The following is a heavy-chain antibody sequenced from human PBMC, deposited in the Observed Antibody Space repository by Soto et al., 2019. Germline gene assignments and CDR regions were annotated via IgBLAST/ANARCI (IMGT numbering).Heavy chain of an antibody. CDR3: AKDRSPYYYYGMDV. V-gene: IGHV3-30*18. CDR2: ISYDGSNK. J-gene: IGHJ6*02. CDR1: GFTFSSYG. Sequence: PGESLKISCAASGFTFSSYGMHWVRQAPGKGLEWVAVISYDGSNKYYADSVKGRFTISRDNSKNTLYLQMNSLRAEDTAVYYCAKDRSPYYYYGMDVWGQGTTVTVSS.